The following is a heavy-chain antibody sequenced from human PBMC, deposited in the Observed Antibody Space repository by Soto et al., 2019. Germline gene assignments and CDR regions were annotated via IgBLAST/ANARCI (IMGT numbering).Heavy chain of an antibody. J-gene: IGHJ6*03. CDR2: IKQDGSEK. V-gene: IGHV3-7*01. D-gene: IGHD6-13*01. CDR3: ARDRSSWYYYYYYMDV. CDR1: GFTFSSYW. Sequence: EVQLVESGGGLVQPGGSLRLSCAASGFTFSSYWMSWVRQAPGKGLEWVANIKQDGSEKYYVDSVKGRFTISRDNAKNSPYLQMNSLRAEDTAVYYCARDRSSWYYYYYYMDVWGKGTTVTVSS.